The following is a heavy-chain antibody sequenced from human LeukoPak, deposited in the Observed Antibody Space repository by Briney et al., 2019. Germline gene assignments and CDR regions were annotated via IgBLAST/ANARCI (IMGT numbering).Heavy chain of an antibody. CDR2: IKEDGSEK. CDR1: GFTFSSNW. Sequence: GSLRLSCAASGFTFSSNWMSWVGQAPGKGLEWVANIKEDGSEKYYVDSVKGRFTISRDNAKNSLYLQMNSLRAEDTAVYYCARDEYNWNVDAFDIWGQGTVVTVSS. J-gene: IGHJ3*02. V-gene: IGHV3-7*01. D-gene: IGHD1-20*01. CDR3: ARDEYNWNVDAFDI.